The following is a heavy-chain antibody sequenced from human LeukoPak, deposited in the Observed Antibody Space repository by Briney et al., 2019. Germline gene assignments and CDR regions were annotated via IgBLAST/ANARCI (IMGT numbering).Heavy chain of an antibody. V-gene: IGHV4-59*01. CDR1: GGSISSYY. J-gene: IGHJ6*03. D-gene: IGHD5-12*01. Sequence: PSETLSLTCTVSGGSISSYYWSWIRQPPGKGLEWIGDIYYSGSTNYNPSLKSRVTISVDTSKNQFSLKLSSVTAADTAVYYCARGRYSGYDSPWSAADYYYMDVWGKGTTVTVSS. CDR3: ARGRYSGYDSPWSAADYYYMDV. CDR2: IYYSGST.